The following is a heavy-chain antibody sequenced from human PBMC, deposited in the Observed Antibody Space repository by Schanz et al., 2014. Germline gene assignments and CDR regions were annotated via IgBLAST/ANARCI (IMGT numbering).Heavy chain of an antibody. Sequence: VQLLESGGGLVQPGGSLRLSCTASGFTFSDYWMSWVRQAPGKGLEWIGYIHKSWSTTYNPSLKSRGTISEDTSKKQFSLRLTSVTAVDTAVYYCVRGNWGYKFDYWGQGIPVTVSS. CDR2: IHKSWST. D-gene: IGHD5-18*01. CDR3: VRGNWGYKFDY. V-gene: IGHV4-59*01. J-gene: IGHJ4*02. CDR1: GFTFSDYW.